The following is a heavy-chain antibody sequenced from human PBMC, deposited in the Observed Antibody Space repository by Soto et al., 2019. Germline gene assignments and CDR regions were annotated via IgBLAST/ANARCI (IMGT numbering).Heavy chain of an antibody. CDR3: AKNPQNRIVVVYNYYYGMDV. Sequence: PGGSLRLSCAASGFTFSSYGMHWVRQAPGKGLEWVAVISYDGSNKYYADSVKGRFTISRDNSKNTLYLQMNSLRAEDTAVYYCAKNPQNRIVVVYNYYYGMDVWGQGTTVTVSS. CDR1: GFTFSSYG. CDR2: ISYDGSNK. D-gene: IGHD3-22*01. J-gene: IGHJ6*02. V-gene: IGHV3-30*18.